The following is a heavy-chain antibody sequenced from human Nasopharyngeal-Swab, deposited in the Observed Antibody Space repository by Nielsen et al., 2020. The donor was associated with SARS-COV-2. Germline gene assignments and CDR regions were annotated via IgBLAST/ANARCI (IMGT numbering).Heavy chain of an antibody. V-gene: IGHV4-34*01. CDR2: INHSGST. D-gene: IGHD3/OR15-3a*01. Sequence: SETLSLTCAVYGGSFSGYYWNWIRQPPGKGLEWIGEINHSGSTNYNPSLKSRVTISVDTSKNQFSLKLSSVTAADTAVYYCARRTGYYYYYGMDVWGQGTTVTVSS. CDR1: GGSFSGYY. CDR3: ARRTGYYYYYGMDV. J-gene: IGHJ6*02.